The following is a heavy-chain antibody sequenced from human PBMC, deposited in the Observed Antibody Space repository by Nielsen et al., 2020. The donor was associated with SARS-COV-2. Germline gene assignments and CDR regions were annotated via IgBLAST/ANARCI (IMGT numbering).Heavy chain of an antibody. Sequence: GGSLRLSCAASGFTFSSYAMHWVRQAPGKGLEWVAVISYDGSNKYYADSVKGRFTISRDNSKNTLYLQMNSLRAEDTAVYYCARPRGGSYFSAFDIWGQGTMVTVSS. CDR2: ISYDGSNK. V-gene: IGHV3-30-3*01. CDR3: ARPRGGSYFSAFDI. CDR1: GFTFSSYA. J-gene: IGHJ3*02. D-gene: IGHD1-26*01.